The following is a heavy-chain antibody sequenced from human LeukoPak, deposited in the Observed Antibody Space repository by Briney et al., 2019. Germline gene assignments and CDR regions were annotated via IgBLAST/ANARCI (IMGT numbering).Heavy chain of an antibody. V-gene: IGHV1-2*06. Sequence: ASVKVSCKTSGGTFNNSAISWVRQAPGQGLEWMGRINPNNGATDYPQKFQGRVTMTRDTSISAAYMELRRLRSDDTAVYYCARVSQGDNATPFDYWGQGTLVTVSS. D-gene: IGHD2-21*02. CDR2: INPNNGAT. CDR3: ARVSQGDNATPFDY. CDR1: GGTFNNSA. J-gene: IGHJ4*02.